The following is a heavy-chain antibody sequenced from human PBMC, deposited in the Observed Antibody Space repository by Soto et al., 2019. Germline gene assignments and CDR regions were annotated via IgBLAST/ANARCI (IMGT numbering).Heavy chain of an antibody. V-gene: IGHV4-30-2*01. J-gene: IGHJ4*02. CDR3: AGGIAARPLGY. CDR2: IYHSGST. CDR1: GGSISSGGYS. Sequence: QMQLQESGSGLVKPSQTLSLTCAVSGGSISSGGYSWSWIRQPPGKGLEWIGYIYHSGSTYYNPSVQCGVTISVDRSKNQFSQQLSSVTAADTALYYCAGGIAARPLGYWGQGTLVTVSS. D-gene: IGHD6-6*01.